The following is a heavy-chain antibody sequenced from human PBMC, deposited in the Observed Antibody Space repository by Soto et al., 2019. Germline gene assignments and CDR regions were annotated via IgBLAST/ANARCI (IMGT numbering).Heavy chain of an antibody. J-gene: IGHJ6*02. D-gene: IGHD3-10*01. V-gene: IGHV1-69*01. Sequence: QEQLVQAGAEVKKPGSSVRISCRASGGTFSNDAVSWVRQAPGQGLQWMGGIIPIFGTTHYAQKFQGRVTITADESTATAYMELRSVTSEDTAVYHCATGLRTGNYGMDVWGQGTAVTVSS. CDR2: IIPIFGTT. CDR3: ATGLRTGNYGMDV. CDR1: GGTFSNDA.